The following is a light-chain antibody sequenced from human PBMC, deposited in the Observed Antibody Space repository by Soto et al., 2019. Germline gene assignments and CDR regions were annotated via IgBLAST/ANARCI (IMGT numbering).Light chain of an antibody. CDR1: SSDVGGYNY. Sequence: QSALTQPRSVSESPGQSVTISCTGTSSDVGGYNYVSWYLQHPGKAPKLMIYDVSQRPSGVPDRFSGSKSGNTASLTISGLQAEDEADYYCCSYAGTYTFVFGAGTKVTVL. V-gene: IGLV2-11*01. CDR2: DVS. J-gene: IGLJ1*01. CDR3: CSYAGTYTFV.